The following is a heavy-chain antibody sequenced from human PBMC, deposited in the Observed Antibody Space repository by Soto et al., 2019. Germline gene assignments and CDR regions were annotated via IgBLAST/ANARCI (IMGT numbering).Heavy chain of an antibody. J-gene: IGHJ6*03. Sequence: GGSLRLSCAASGFTFSSYAMSWARQAPGKGLEWVSAISGSGGSTYYADSVKGRFTISRDNSKNTLYLQMNSLRAEDTAVYYCAKGKAVNYDFWSGYLPYYYMDVWGKGTTVTVSS. CDR3: AKGKAVNYDFWSGYLPYYYMDV. CDR1: GFTFSSYA. D-gene: IGHD3-3*01. CDR2: ISGSGGST. V-gene: IGHV3-23*01.